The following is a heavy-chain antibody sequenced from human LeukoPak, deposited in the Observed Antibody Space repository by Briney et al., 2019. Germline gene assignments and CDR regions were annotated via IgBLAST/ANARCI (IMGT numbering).Heavy chain of an antibody. J-gene: IGHJ4*02. D-gene: IGHD4-17*01. CDR3: ARVFSYGDHNDY. CDR1: GGSISSYY. Sequence: SETLSLTCTVPGGSISSYYWSWIRQPAGKGLEWIGRIYSSGSTNYNPALNRRVTMSVDTSKNQFSLKVSSVTAADTAVYYCARVFSYGDHNDYWGQGTLVTVSS. V-gene: IGHV4-4*07. CDR2: IYSSGST.